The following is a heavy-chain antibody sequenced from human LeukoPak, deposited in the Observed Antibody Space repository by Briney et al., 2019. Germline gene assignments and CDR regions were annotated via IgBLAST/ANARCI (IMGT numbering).Heavy chain of an antibody. J-gene: IGHJ6*03. V-gene: IGHV3-7*01. CDR3: ARDGVSMVRGARVLDYYNYYMDV. CDR1: GFTFSSYW. CDR2: IKQDGSEK. D-gene: IGHD3-10*01. Sequence: PGGSLRLSCAASGFTFSSYWMSWVRQAPGKGLEWVANIKQDGSEKYYVDSVKGRFTISRDNAKNSLYLQMDSLRAEDTAVYYCARDGVSMVRGARVLDYYNYYMDVWGKGTTVTISS.